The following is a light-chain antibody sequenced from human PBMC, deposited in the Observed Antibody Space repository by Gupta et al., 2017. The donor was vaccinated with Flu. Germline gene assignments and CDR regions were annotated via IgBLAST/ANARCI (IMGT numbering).Light chain of an antibody. CDR2: DVP. Sequence: QPAPTPPRSVSGYPGPSVTISLTGASNDVGGSNRFSWYEQRPGKAPKHVLYDVPAGTPGVPDRFSGSKSGNTASLTISGLQDDDEADYYCSTHAGRVTWVFGTGTTVTVL. CDR3: STHAGRVTWV. V-gene: IGLV2-11*01. CDR1: SNDVGGSNR. J-gene: IGLJ1*01.